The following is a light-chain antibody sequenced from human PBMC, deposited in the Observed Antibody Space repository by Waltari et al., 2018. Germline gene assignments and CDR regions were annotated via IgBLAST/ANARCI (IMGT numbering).Light chain of an antibody. Sequence: DIQMTQSPLSLSASVGDSVTVTCRASQSVSTHLNWYQHKPGKAPELLVYSASFLETGVPSRFSAGGSGTDFNFTITAVQPEDFATYYCQETYTPPWTFGPGTRSEI. CDR3: QETYTPPWT. CDR2: SAS. CDR1: QSVSTH. J-gene: IGKJ1*01. V-gene: IGKV1-39*01.